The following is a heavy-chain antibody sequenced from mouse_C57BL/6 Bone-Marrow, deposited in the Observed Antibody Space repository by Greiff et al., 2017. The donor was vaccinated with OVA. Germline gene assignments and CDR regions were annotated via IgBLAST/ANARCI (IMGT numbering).Heavy chain of an antibody. J-gene: IGHJ4*01. D-gene: IGHD2-5*01. V-gene: IGHV1-5*01. Sequence: EVHLQQSGTVLARPGASVKMSCKTSGYTFTSYWMHWVKQRPGQGLEWIGAIYPGNSDTSYNQKFKGKAKLTAVTSASTAYMELSSLTNEDSAVYYCTGSNLYYYAMDYWGQGTSVTVSS. CDR2: IYPGNSDT. CDR1: GYTFTSYW. CDR3: TGSNLYYYAMDY.